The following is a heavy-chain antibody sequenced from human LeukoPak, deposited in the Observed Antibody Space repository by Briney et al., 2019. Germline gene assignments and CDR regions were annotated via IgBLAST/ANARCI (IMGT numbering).Heavy chain of an antibody. D-gene: IGHD3-10*02. CDR1: GFTFSSYE. CDR2: ISTRGNII. CDR3: ARDLGSGSYYNVWSGFFDY. Sequence: PGGSLRLSCAASGFTFSSYEMNWVRQAPGKGLEWVSCISTRGNIIFYADSVKGRFTISRDNANNSLHLQMNSLRAEDTAVYYCARDLGSGSYYNVWSGFFDYWGQGTLVTVSS. V-gene: IGHV3-48*03. J-gene: IGHJ4*02.